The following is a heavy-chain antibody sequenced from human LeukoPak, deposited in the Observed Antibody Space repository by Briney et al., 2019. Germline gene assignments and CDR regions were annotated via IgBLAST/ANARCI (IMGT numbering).Heavy chain of an antibody. CDR1: GGSISSTNW. Sequence: KPSETLSLTCGVSGGSISSTNWWTGVRQPPGEGLEWIGEVHLSGRTNYNPSLESRVTMSVDMSENHISLKLTSVTAADTAVYYCAREGGPYRPLDYSGQGTLVTVSS. CDR2: VHLSGRT. CDR3: AREGGPYRPLDY. V-gene: IGHV4-4*02. J-gene: IGHJ4*02.